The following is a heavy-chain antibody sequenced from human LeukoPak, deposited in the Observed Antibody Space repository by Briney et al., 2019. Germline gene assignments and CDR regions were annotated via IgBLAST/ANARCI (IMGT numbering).Heavy chain of an antibody. V-gene: IGHV1-24*01. CDR2: FDHEDGET. CDR1: GYTLTELS. D-gene: IGHD3-10*01. J-gene: IGHJ5*02. CDR3: AADPITMVRGVIIEGFDP. Sequence: ASVKVPCKVSGYTLTELSMHWVRQAPGKGLEWMGSFDHEDGETIYAQKFQGRVTMTEDTSTDTAYIELSSLKSEDTALYYCAADPITMVRGVIIEGFDPWGQGTLVTVSS.